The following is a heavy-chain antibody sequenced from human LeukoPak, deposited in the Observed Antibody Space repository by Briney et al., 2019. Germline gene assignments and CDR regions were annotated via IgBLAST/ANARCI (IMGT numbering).Heavy chain of an antibody. CDR1: GGSISSYY. D-gene: IGHD3-22*01. V-gene: IGHV4-59*12. Sequence: PSETLSLTCTVSGGSISSYYWSWIRQPPGKGLEWIGYIYYSGSTNYNPSLKSRVTMSVDTSKNQFSLKLSSVTAADTAVYYCARDPEGDSSGYYFAYFDYWGQGTLVTVSS. J-gene: IGHJ4*02. CDR2: IYYSGST. CDR3: ARDPEGDSSGYYFAYFDY.